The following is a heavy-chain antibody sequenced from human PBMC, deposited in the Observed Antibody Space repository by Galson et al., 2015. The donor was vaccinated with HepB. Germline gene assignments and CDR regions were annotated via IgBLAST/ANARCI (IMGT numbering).Heavy chain of an antibody. CDR2: IRSKANSYAT. CDR3: TRREDYYDSSGYPGVGIDY. J-gene: IGHJ4*02. D-gene: IGHD3-22*01. V-gene: IGHV3-73*01. CDR1: GFTFSGSA. Sequence: SLRLSCAASGFTFSGSAMHWVRQASGKGLEWVGRIRSKANSYATAYAASVKGRFTISRDDSKNTAYLQMNSLKTEDTAVYYCTRREDYYDSSGYPGVGIDYWGQGTLVTVSS.